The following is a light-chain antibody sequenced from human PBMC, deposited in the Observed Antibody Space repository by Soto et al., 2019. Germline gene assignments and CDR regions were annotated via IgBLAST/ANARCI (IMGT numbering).Light chain of an antibody. CDR2: GVS. J-gene: IGKJ2*01. V-gene: IGKV3-20*01. CDR3: HQYGNSPYT. CDR1: QTVSDNY. Sequence: ETVLTQSPGTLSLSPGERASLSCRASQTVSDNYLAWYQQKPGQPPRLLMYGVSTRATGFPDRFSGSGSATDFTLTISRLEPEDFAVYCCHQYGNSPYTFGQGTKLEIK.